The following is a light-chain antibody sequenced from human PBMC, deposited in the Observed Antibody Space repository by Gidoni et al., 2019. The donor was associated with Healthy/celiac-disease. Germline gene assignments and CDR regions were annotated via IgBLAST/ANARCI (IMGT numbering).Light chain of an antibody. CDR2: DAS. Sequence: ELVFPQSPATLSFSPGERATLSCRASQSVSSYLAWYQQKPGQAPRLLIYDASNRATGIPARFSGRGSGTDFTLTISSLEHEDFAVYYCQQRSNWLFTFGPGTKVDIK. J-gene: IGKJ3*01. CDR1: QSVSSY. V-gene: IGKV3-11*01. CDR3: QQRSNWLFT.